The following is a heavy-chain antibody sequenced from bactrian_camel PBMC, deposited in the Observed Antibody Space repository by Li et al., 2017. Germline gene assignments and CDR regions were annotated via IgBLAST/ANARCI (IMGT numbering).Heavy chain of an antibody. CDR3: VADSWRCEWFDDYKN. Sequence: QVQLVESGGGSVQAGGSLTLSCEASGSADSRRCMAWFRQAPGKEREGVATLAAAGYSDYTDSVKGRFTISSDNTKKTLYLQMNSLKPEDTSVYYCVADSWRCEWFDDYKNWGQGTQVTVS. D-gene: IGHD2*01. CDR1: GSADSRRC. CDR2: LAAAGYS. J-gene: IGHJ4*01. V-gene: IGHV3S53*01.